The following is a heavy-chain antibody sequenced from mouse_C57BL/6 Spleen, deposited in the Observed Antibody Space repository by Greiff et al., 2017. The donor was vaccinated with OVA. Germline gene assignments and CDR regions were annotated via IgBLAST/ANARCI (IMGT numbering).Heavy chain of an antibody. D-gene: IGHD4-1*01. Sequence: EVQVVESGGGLVKPGGSLKLSCAASGFTFSSYAMSWVRQTPEKRLEWVATISDGGSYTYYPDNVKGRFTISRDNAKNNLYLQMSHLKSEDTAMYYCARGGLGRRAMDYWGQGTSVTVSS. CDR1: GFTFSSYA. CDR3: ARGGLGRRAMDY. CDR2: ISDGGSYT. V-gene: IGHV5-4*01. J-gene: IGHJ4*01.